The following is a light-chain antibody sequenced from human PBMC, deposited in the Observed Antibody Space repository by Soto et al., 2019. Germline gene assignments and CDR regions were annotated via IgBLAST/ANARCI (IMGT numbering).Light chain of an antibody. V-gene: IGKV3-15*01. CDR1: QSISSN. CDR2: GAS. CDR3: QQVNTLPPWP. Sequence: VLTQSPGSLSLSPGEGATLSCRASQSISSNLVWYQQKAGQAPRLLIYGASTRATGIPARFRGSGSGTEFTLTISGLQSEDFAVYDCQQVNTLPPWPFGQGTKV. J-gene: IGKJ1*01.